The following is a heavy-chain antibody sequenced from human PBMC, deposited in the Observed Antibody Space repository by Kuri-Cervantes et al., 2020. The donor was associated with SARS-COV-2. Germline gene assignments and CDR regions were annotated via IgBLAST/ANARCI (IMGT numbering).Heavy chain of an antibody. CDR1: GFTFDDYG. CDR2: INWNGGST. Sequence: GGSLRLSCAASGFTFDDYGMSWVRQAPGKGLEWVSGINWNGGSTGYADSVKGRFTISRDSAKNSLYLQMNSLRAEDTALYYCARDRGTSGYLSFDYWGQGTLVTVSS. CDR3: ARDRGTSGYLSFDY. V-gene: IGHV3-20*04. D-gene: IGHD3-22*01. J-gene: IGHJ4*02.